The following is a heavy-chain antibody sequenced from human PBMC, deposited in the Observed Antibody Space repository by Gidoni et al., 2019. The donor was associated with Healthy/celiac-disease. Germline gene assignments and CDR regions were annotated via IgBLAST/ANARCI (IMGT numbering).Heavy chain of an antibody. CDR2: INWNGGST. J-gene: IGHJ4*02. D-gene: IGHD3-22*01. V-gene: IGHV3-20*04. Sequence: EVQLVESGGGVVRPGGSLRLSCAAPGFTFDDYGMCWVRQAPGKGLEWVSGINWNGGSTGYADSVKGRFTISRDNAKNSLYLQMNSLRAEDTALYYCARGRYYDSSGSSFDYWGQGTLVTVSS. CDR3: ARGRYYDSSGSSFDY. CDR1: GFTFDDYG.